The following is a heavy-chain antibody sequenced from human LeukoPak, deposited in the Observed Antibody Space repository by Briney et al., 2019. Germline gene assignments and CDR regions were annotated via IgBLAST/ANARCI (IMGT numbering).Heavy chain of an antibody. CDR3: AKGAYSSGWD. Sequence: PGGSLRLSCAASGFTFSSYSMNWVRQAPGKGLEWVSAISGSGGSTYYADSVKGRFTISRDNSKNTLDLQMNSLRVEDTAVYYCAKGAYSSGWDWGQGTLVTVSS. D-gene: IGHD6-19*01. CDR2: ISGSGGST. V-gene: IGHV3-23*01. J-gene: IGHJ4*02. CDR1: GFTFSSYS.